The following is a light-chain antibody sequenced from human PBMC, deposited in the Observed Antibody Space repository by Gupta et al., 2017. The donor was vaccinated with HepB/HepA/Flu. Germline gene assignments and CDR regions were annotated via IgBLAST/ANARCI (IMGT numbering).Light chain of an antibody. Sequence: QSVLTQPPSVSGAPGQRVTVSCTGSSSNIGAGYDVHWYQQLPGAAPKLLIYRDNNRPSGVPDRFSGSKSGTSASLAITGLQAEDEAYYYCQSYDSSVVFGGGTKLTVL. CDR1: SSNIGAGYD. V-gene: IGLV1-40*01. J-gene: IGLJ2*01. CDR2: RDN. CDR3: QSYDSSVV.